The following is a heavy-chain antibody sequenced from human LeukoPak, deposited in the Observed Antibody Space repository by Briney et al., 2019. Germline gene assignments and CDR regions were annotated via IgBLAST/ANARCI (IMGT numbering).Heavy chain of an antibody. D-gene: IGHD4-17*01. CDR3: ARGDPTVTTKQNLDY. CDR1: GFSFSSYD. CDR2: IWYDGSNK. J-gene: IGHJ4*02. V-gene: IGHV3-33*01. Sequence: PGRSLRLSCAASGFSFSSYDMHWVRQAPGKGLEWVAVIWYDGSNKYYADSVKGRFTISRDNSKNTLYLQVNSLRVEDTAVYYCARGDPTVTTKQNLDYWGQGTLVTVSS.